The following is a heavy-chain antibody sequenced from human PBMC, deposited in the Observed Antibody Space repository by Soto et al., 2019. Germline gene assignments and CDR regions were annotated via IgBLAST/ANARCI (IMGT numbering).Heavy chain of an antibody. CDR3: AKDPNRYDYVWGTYRYIDH. D-gene: IGHD3-16*02. V-gene: IGHV3-23*01. CDR1: GITFSNYA. Sequence: LRLSCTASGITFSNYAMSSVRQAPRKGLEWVSSISTSGGRPYYADAVKGRFTISRDNSKNTLYLQMNSLRVEDPAVYYCAKDPNRYDYVWGTYRYIDHWGQGTLVTVSS. J-gene: IGHJ4*02. CDR2: ISTSGGRP.